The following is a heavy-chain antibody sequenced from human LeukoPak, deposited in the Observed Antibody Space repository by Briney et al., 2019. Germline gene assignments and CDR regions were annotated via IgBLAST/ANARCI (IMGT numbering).Heavy chain of an antibody. D-gene: IGHD2-21*02. CDR2: INHSGST. Sequence: SETLSLTCAVYGGSFSGYYWSWIRQPPGKGLEWIGEINHSGSTNYNPSLKSRVTISVDTSKNQFSLKLSFVTAADTAVYYCARALLYCGGDCYAFDYWGQGTLVTVSS. J-gene: IGHJ4*02. CDR1: GGSFSGYY. V-gene: IGHV4-34*01. CDR3: ARALLYCGGDCYAFDY.